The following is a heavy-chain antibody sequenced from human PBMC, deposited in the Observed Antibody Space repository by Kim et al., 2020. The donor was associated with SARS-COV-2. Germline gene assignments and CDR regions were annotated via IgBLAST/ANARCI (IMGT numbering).Heavy chain of an antibody. CDR3: ARDYDFWSGYPYADY. CDR1: GYTFTGYY. CDR2: INPNSGGT. Sequence: ASVKVSCKASGYTFTGYYMHWVRQAPGQGLEWMGRINPNSGGTNYAQKFQGRVTMTRDTSISTAYMELSRLRSDDTAVYYCARDYDFWSGYPYADYWGQGTLVTVSS. V-gene: IGHV1-2*06. J-gene: IGHJ4*02. D-gene: IGHD3-3*01.